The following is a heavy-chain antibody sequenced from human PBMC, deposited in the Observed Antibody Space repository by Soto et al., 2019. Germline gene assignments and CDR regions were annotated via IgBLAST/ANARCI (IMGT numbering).Heavy chain of an antibody. CDR1: GGSISSGDYY. D-gene: IGHD4-17*01. V-gene: IGHV4-30-4*01. J-gene: IGHJ4*02. CDR3: ARDEGDSGGGQYYFDY. Sequence: QVQLQESGPGLVKPSQTLSLTCTVSGGSISSGDYYWSWIRQPPGKGLEWIGYIYYSGSTYYNPSLKSRVTISVDTSKNQFSLKLSSVIAADTAVYYCARDEGDSGGGQYYFDYWGQGTLVTVSS. CDR2: IYYSGST.